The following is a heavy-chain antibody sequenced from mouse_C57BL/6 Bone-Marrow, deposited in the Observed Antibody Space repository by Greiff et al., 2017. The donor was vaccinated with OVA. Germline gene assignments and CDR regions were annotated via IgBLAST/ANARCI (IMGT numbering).Heavy chain of an antibody. CDR2: INPNYGTT. Sequence: VQLQQSGPELVKPGASVKISCKASGYSFTDYNMNWVKQSNGKSLEWIGVINPNYGTTSYNQKCKGKATLTVDQSSSTAYMQLNSLTSEDSAVYYCAFYYGSSYRYVDVWGTGTTVTVSS. CDR3: AFYYGSSYRYVDV. J-gene: IGHJ1*03. CDR1: GYSFTDYN. D-gene: IGHD1-1*01. V-gene: IGHV1-39*01.